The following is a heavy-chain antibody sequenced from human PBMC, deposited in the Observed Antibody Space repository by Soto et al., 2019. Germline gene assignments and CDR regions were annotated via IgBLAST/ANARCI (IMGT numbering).Heavy chain of an antibody. Sequence: LRLSCAAFGLTVSGKKYVAWVRQAPGKGLEWVSALYDVDGSFYADSVKGRFTTSSDSSKTTVYLQMNGLRPDDTAVYYCATWNEREHAYDVWGQGKTVTVSS. CDR1: GLTVSGKKY. J-gene: IGHJ3*01. V-gene: IGHV3-53*01. CDR2: LYDVDGS. CDR3: ATWNEREHAYDV. D-gene: IGHD1-1*01.